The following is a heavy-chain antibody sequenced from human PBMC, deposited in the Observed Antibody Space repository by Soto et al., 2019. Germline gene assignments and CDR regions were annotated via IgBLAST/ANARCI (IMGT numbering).Heavy chain of an antibody. Sequence: EVQLMESGGGLVQPGGSLRLSCAASEFSFSSYALNWVRQAPGKGLEWVSAISATGTTTYYADSVKGRFTISRDNSKRTLFLQMDSLGPEDTAVYYCATYSSPFDYWGQGTLVNVSS. D-gene: IGHD6-13*01. CDR3: ATYSSPFDY. V-gene: IGHV3-23*01. CDR2: ISATGTTT. CDR1: EFSFSSYA. J-gene: IGHJ4*02.